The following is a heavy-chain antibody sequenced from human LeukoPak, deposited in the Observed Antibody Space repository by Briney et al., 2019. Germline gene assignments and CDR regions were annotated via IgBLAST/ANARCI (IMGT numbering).Heavy chain of an antibody. CDR3: TKGTIWLPFDY. CDR1: GFTFINYA. V-gene: IGHV3-23*01. J-gene: IGHJ4*02. CDR2: ISGSGGST. Sequence: VGALRLSCAASGFTFINYAMSWARQSPGGGLEWVSAISGSGGSTYYADSVKGRFTISTDNSKNTLYLQMNSLRAEDTAVYYCTKGTIWLPFDYWGQGTLVTVSS. D-gene: IGHD5-18*01.